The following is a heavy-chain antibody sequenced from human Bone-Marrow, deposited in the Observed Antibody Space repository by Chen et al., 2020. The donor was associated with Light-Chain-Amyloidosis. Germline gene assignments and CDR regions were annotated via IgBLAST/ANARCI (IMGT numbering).Heavy chain of an antibody. CDR1: GFTFDHYA. V-gene: IGHV3-9*01. CDR2: LDWEGESI. J-gene: IGHJ4*02. CDR3: TKDISPHMAGFDF. Sequence: EVQLVESGGGLIQPGGSLRLSCTAPGFTFDHYAMHWVRQPPGKGLEWVSGLDWEGESIGYADSVKGRFTISRDNAKNSLSLEMTRLRSEDTAFYYCTKDISPHMAGFDFWGQGMLVTVSS.